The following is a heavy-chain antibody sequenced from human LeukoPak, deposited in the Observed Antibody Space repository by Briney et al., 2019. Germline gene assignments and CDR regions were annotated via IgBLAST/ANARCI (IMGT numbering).Heavy chain of an antibody. D-gene: IGHD1-26*01. Sequence: KTSETLSLTCAVYGGSFSGYYWSWIRQPPGKGLEWIGEINHSGSTNYNPSLKSRVTISVDTSKNQFSLKLSSVTAADTAVYYCAIAVPWVNAFDIWGQGTMVTVSS. CDR3: AIAVPWVNAFDI. CDR2: INHSGST. CDR1: GGSFSGYY. J-gene: IGHJ3*02. V-gene: IGHV4-34*01.